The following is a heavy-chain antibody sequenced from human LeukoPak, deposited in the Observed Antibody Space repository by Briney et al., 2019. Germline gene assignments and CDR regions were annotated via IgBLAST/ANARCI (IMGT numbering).Heavy chain of an antibody. J-gene: IGHJ4*02. Sequence: SETLSLTCTVSGDSISSYYCSWIRQPPGKGLEWIGYIYYSGTTNYDPSLTSRVTIAVDTSKNQFSLKLSSVTAADTAVYYCARHSSLEHFDHWGQGSLVTVSS. V-gene: IGHV4-59*01. CDR1: GDSISSYY. CDR2: IYYSGTT. CDR3: ARHSSLEHFDH. D-gene: IGHD1/OR15-1a*01.